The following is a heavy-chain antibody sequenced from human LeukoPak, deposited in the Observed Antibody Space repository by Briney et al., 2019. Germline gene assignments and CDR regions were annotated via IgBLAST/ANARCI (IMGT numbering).Heavy chain of an antibody. Sequence: SVTVSCKASGYTFTGYYMHWVRQAPGQGLEWMGWINPNSGGTNYAQKCQGRVTMTRDTSISTAYMELSRLRSDDTAVYYCARAGDHMVVVVAGVGEAFDIWGQGTMVTVS. J-gene: IGHJ3*02. CDR2: INPNSGGT. CDR3: ARAGDHMVVVVAGVGEAFDI. CDR1: GYTFTGYY. D-gene: IGHD2-15*01. V-gene: IGHV1-2*02.